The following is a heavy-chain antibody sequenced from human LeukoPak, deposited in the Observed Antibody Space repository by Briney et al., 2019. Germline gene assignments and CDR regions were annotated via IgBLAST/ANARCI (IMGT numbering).Heavy chain of an antibody. J-gene: IGHJ5*02. Sequence: SETLSLTCTVSDGSISSYYWSWIRQPAGKGLEWIGRIHASGSTNYNPSLKSRVTMSVDTPKNQFSLKLSSVTAADTAIYFCARGDRAVAGAWGWFDPWGQGTLVTVSS. CDR3: ARGDRAVAGAWGWFDP. V-gene: IGHV4-4*07. CDR2: IHASGST. D-gene: IGHD6-19*01. CDR1: DGSISSYY.